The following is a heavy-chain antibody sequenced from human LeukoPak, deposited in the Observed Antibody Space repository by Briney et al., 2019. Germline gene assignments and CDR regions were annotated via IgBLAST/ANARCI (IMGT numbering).Heavy chain of an antibody. Sequence: PSETLSLTCTVSGGSISSNSYYWGWIRQPPGKGLEWIASIYYSGSIYYNPSLKSRVSISVDTSKKQFSLKLSSVTAADTAVYYCARVDCSSTRQYYYYGMDVWGQGTTVTVSS. D-gene: IGHD2-2*01. J-gene: IGHJ6*02. CDR3: ARVDCSSTRQYYYYGMDV. CDR1: GGSISSNSYY. V-gene: IGHV4-39*07. CDR2: IYYSGSI.